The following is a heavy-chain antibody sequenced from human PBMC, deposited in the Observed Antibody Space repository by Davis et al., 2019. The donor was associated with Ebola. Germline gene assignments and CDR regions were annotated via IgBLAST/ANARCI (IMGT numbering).Heavy chain of an antibody. Sequence: SETLSLTCAVSGDSISSRNWWSWVRQSPGKGLEWIGEIYHGGNTNYNPSLKSRVSMSVDMSKNQFSLRLTSVTAADTAMYFCARGRPTFVPETFDYWGQGTLVTVSS. CDR1: GDSISSRNW. CDR3: ARGRPTFVPETFDY. CDR2: IYHGGNT. J-gene: IGHJ4*02. V-gene: IGHV4-4*02. D-gene: IGHD3-10*02.